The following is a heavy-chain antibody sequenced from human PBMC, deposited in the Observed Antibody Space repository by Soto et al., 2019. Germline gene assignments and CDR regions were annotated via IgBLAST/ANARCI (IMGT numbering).Heavy chain of an antibody. V-gene: IGHV3-74*01. Sequence: EVQLVESGGGLVQPGGSLRLSCAASGFTFSNYWMHWVRQAPGKGLVWVSRINSDGSTTSHADSVKGRFTISRDNAKNTLYLQMNSLRAEDTAVYYCARLPGYSTGWTPFDFWGQGTQVTVFS. CDR2: INSDGSTT. D-gene: IGHD6-19*01. CDR1: GFTFSNYW. CDR3: ARLPGYSTGWTPFDF. J-gene: IGHJ4*02.